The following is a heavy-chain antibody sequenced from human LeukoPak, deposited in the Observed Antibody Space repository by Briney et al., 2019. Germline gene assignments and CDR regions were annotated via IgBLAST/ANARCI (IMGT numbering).Heavy chain of an antibody. CDR1: GGTFSSYA. D-gene: IGHD4-11*01. CDR3: AGVGPNSNYVGYFDY. V-gene: IGHV1-69*13. J-gene: IGHJ4*02. Sequence: SVKVSCKASGGTFSSYAISWLRQAPGQGLDWMGGIIPIFGTANSAQKFQGRVTITADESTSTGYMELSSLRSEDTAVYYCAGVGPNSNYVGYFDYWGQGTLVTVSS. CDR2: IIPIFGTA.